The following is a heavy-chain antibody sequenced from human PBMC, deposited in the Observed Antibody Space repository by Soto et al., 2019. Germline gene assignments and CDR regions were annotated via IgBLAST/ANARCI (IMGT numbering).Heavy chain of an antibody. CDR2: INAGNGNT. CDR1: GYTFTSYA. V-gene: IGHV1-3*01. Sequence: ASVKVSFKASGYTFTSYAMHWVRQAPGQRLEWMGWINAGNGNTKYSQNFQGRVTITRDTSASTAYMALSSLRSEDTAVYYCARDRIKDRATNYLQPWGQCSMVTVAS. J-gene: IGHJ1*01. CDR3: ARDRIKDRATNYLQP. D-gene: IGHD1-26*01.